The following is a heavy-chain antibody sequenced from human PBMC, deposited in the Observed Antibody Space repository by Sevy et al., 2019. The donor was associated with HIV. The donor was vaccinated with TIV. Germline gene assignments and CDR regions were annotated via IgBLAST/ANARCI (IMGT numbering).Heavy chain of an antibody. V-gene: IGHV3-30-3*01. Sequence: GGSLRLSCAASGFTFSSYAMHWVRQAPGKGLEWVAVISYDGSSKYYADSVKGRFTISRDNSKNTLYLQMNSLRAEDTAEYYCARDLTVTTTYYYYGMDVWGQGTTVTVSS. CDR2: ISYDGSSK. CDR1: GFTFSSYA. CDR3: ARDLTVTTTYYYYGMDV. D-gene: IGHD4-17*01. J-gene: IGHJ6*02.